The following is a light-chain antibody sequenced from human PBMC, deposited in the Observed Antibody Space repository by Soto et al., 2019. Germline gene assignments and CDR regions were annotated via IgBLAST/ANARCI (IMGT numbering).Light chain of an antibody. Sequence: EIVLTQSPATLSLSPGERATLSCRASQSINRHLAWYRQKPGQAPRLLICDASNRATGIPARFSGSGSGTDFTLTISSLEPEDFGVYYCQQRSNWPPVTFGGGTKVDIK. CDR1: QSINRH. CDR3: QQRSNWPPVT. J-gene: IGKJ4*01. V-gene: IGKV3-11*01. CDR2: DAS.